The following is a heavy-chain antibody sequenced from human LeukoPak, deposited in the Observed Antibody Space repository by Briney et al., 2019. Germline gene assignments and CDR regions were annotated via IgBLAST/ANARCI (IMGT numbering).Heavy chain of an antibody. J-gene: IGHJ4*02. Sequence: TSQTLSLTCTVSGGSISSGTYYWSWIRQPAGKGLEWIGRIYTSGSTNYNPSLKSRVTISVDTSKNQFSLKLSSVTAADTAVYYCARQTGSGLFILPGGQGTLVTVSS. V-gene: IGHV4-61*02. CDR1: GGSISSGTYY. CDR2: IYTSGST. D-gene: IGHD3/OR15-3a*01. CDR3: ARQTGSGLFILP.